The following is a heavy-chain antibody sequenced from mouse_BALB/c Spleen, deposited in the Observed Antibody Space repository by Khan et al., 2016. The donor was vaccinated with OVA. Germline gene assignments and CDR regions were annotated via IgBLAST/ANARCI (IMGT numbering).Heavy chain of an antibody. CDR2: INSDGTYT. CDR3: ARHDYGAIAD. D-gene: IGHD1-1*01. J-gene: IGHJ3*01. Sequence: EVELVESGGGLVKPGGSLNLSCAASGFTFSSFAMSWVRQTPEKRLEWVATINSDGTYTFYPDSVKGRFPISRTHAKNTLYLQMSSLRSEDTAMYYCARHDYGAIADWGQGTLVTVSA. CDR1: GFTFSSFA. V-gene: IGHV5-9-3*01.